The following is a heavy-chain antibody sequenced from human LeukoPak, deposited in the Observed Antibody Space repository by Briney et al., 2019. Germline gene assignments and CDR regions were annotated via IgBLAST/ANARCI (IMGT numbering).Heavy chain of an antibody. CDR3: ARADLGYDFWSGYYPTLFDY. CDR2: ISYDGSNK. Sequence: GGSLRPSCAASGFTFSSYAMHWVRQAPGKGLEWVAVISYDGSNKYYADSVKGRFTISRDNSKNTLYLQMNSLRAEDTAVYYCARADLGYDFWSGYYPTLFDYWGQGTLVTVSS. CDR1: GFTFSSYA. D-gene: IGHD3-3*01. V-gene: IGHV3-30*04. J-gene: IGHJ4*02.